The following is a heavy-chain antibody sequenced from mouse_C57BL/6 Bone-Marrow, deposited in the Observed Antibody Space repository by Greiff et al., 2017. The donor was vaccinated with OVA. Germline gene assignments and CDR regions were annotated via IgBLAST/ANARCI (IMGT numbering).Heavy chain of an antibody. D-gene: IGHD1-1*01. Sequence: EVKLVESGGDLVKPGGSLKLSCAASGFTFSSYGMSWVRQTPDKRLEWVATISSGGGYTYYPDSVKGRFTISRDNAKNTLYLQMSSLKSEDTAMKYCARQVGRCAMYFWGQGTSVTVTS. CDR1: GFTFSSYG. J-gene: IGHJ4*01. CDR3: ARQVGRCAMYF. CDR2: ISSGGGYT. V-gene: IGHV5-6*01.